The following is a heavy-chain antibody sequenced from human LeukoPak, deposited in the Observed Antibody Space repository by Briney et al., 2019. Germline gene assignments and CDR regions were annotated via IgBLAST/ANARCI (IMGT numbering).Heavy chain of an antibody. CDR1: GGSFSGYY. V-gene: IGHV4-34*01. J-gene: IGHJ5*02. Sequence: SETLSLTCAVYGGSFSGYYWSWIRQPPGKGLEWIGEINHSGSTNYNPSLKSRVTISVDTSKNQFSLKLSSVAAADTAVYYCARGHGGIAALSWFDPWGQGTLVTVSS. D-gene: IGHD6-6*01. CDR2: INHSGST. CDR3: ARGHGGIAALSWFDP.